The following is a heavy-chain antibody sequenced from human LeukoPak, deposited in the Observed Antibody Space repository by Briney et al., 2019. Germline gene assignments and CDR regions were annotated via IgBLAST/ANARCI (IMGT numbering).Heavy chain of an antibody. D-gene: IGHD3-3*01. J-gene: IGHJ3*02. V-gene: IGHV3-30-3*01. Sequence: GGSLRLSCAASGFTFSSYAMHWVRQAPGKGLEWVAGISYDGSNKYYADSVKGRFTISRDNSKNTLYLQMNSLRAEDTAVYYCARGSGHLVDDAFDIWGQGTMVTVSS. CDR1: GFTFSSYA. CDR3: ARGSGHLVDDAFDI. CDR2: ISYDGSNK.